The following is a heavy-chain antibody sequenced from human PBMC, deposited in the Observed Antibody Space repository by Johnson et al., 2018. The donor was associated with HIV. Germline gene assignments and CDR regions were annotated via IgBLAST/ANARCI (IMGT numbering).Heavy chain of an antibody. J-gene: IGHJ3*02. CDR3: ARGPVMVLGVTDAFDI. CDR1: GFTVNSNY. Sequence: VQLVESGGGLVQPGGSLRLSCAASGFTVNSNYINWVRQAPGKGLVWVSRINSDGGSTAYADSVKGRFTISRDNSKNTLYLQMNSLRAEDTEVYYCARGPVMVLGVTDAFDIWGQGTMVTVSS. D-gene: IGHD3-10*01. V-gene: IGHV3-66*01. CDR2: INSDGGST.